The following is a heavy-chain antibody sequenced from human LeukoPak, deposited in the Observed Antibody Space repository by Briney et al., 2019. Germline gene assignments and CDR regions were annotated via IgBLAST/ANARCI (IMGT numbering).Heavy chain of an antibody. Sequence: GGSLRLSCAASGFTFSSYGMHWVRQAPGKGLEWVAVIWYDGSNSYYADSVMGRFTISRDNSKNTLYLQMNSLRAEDTAVYYCAKDGAFWSGYPYYFDYWGQGTLVTVSS. CDR1: GFTFSSYG. CDR3: AKDGAFWSGYPYYFDY. D-gene: IGHD3-3*01. V-gene: IGHV3-33*06. CDR2: IWYDGSNS. J-gene: IGHJ4*02.